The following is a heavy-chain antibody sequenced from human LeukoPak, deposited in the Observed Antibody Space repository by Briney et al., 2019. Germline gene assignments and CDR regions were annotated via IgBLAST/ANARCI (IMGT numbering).Heavy chain of an antibody. CDR1: GFTFSSYA. V-gene: IGHV3-23*01. D-gene: IGHD4-17*01. Sequence: PGGSLRLSCAASGFTFSSYAMTWVRQAPGKGLEWVSVISGSGGSTYYADSVKGRFTISRDNSKNTLYLQMNSLRAEDTAVYYCARDRYGDYYWYFDLWGRGTLVTVSS. CDR2: ISGSGGST. CDR3: ARDRYGDYYWYFDL. J-gene: IGHJ2*01.